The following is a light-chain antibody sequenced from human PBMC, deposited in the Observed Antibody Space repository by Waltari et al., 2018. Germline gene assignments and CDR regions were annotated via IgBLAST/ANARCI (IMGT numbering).Light chain of an antibody. Sequence: DIVMTQSPDSLAVSLGERATINCKSRQSVLSSSNNKNYLGWYQQKSGQPPKLLISWASTRESGVPDRFSGSGSGTDFTLTIISLQAEDVAVYYCQQCYTFPYTFGQGTKLEIK. CDR3: QQCYTFPYT. CDR2: WAS. CDR1: QSVLSSSNNKNY. J-gene: IGKJ2*01. V-gene: IGKV4-1*01.